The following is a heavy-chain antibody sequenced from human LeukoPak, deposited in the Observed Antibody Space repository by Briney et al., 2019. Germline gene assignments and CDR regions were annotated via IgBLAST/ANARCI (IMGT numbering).Heavy chain of an antibody. D-gene: IGHD7-27*01. J-gene: IGHJ4*02. Sequence: PSETLSLTCTVSGGSISSGGYYWSWIRQPPGKGLEWIGYIYHSGSTYYNPSLKSRVTISIDPSKHQFSLKLSSMTAADTAVYYCARVLGTYFDYWGQGTLVTVSS. CDR1: GGSISSGGYY. CDR3: ARVLGTYFDY. CDR2: IYHSGST. V-gene: IGHV4-30-2*01.